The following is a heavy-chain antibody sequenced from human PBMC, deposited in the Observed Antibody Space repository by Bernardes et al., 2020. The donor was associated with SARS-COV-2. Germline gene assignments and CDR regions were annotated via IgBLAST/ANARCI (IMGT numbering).Heavy chain of an antibody. Sequence: ETLSLTCTVSGGSISSYYWSWIRQPPGKGLEWIGYIYYSGSTNYNPSLKSRVTISVDTSKNQFSLKLSSVTAADTAVYYCARLRRYCSSTSCYRVAEFDYWGQGTLVTVSS. J-gene: IGHJ4*02. D-gene: IGHD2-2*01. CDR3: ARLRRYCSSTSCYRVAEFDY. CDR1: GGSISSYY. CDR2: IYYSGST. V-gene: IGHV4-59*01.